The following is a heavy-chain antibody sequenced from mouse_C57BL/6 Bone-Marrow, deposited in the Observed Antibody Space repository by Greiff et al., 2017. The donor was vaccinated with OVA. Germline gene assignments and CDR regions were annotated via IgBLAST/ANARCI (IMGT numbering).Heavy chain of an antibody. CDR2: IHPNSGST. CDR3: ARDYGSSPYAMEY. V-gene: IGHV1-64*01. D-gene: IGHD1-1*01. Sequence: QVQLQQPGAELVKPGASVKLSCKASGYTFTSYWMHWVKQRPGQGLEWIGMIHPNSGSTNYNEKFKSKATLTVDKSSSTAYMQLSSLTAEDSAVYYCARDYGSSPYAMEYRGQGTSVTVSS. J-gene: IGHJ4*01. CDR1: GYTFTSYW.